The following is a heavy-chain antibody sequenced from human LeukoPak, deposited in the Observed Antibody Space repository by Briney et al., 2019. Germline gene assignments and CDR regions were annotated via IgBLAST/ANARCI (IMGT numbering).Heavy chain of an antibody. CDR3: ARSLYSSGWLADY. CDR1: GYTFTGYY. Sequence: GASVKVSCKASGYTFTGYYMHWVRQAPGQGLEWMGWINPNSGGTNYAQKFQGRVTMTRDTSISTAYMELSRLRSDDTAVYYCARSLYSSGWLADYWGQGTLVTVSS. J-gene: IGHJ4*02. CDR2: INPNSGGT. V-gene: IGHV1-2*02. D-gene: IGHD6-19*01.